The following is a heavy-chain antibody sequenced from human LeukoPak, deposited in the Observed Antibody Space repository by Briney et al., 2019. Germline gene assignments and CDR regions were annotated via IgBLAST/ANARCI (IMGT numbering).Heavy chain of an antibody. D-gene: IGHD3-22*01. J-gene: IGHJ4*02. CDR3: ARWAYDRGGFYYFDS. CDR1: GGSISSANDY. V-gene: IGHV4-31*03. Sequence: SETLSLTRTVSGGSISSANDYWSWIRQYPGKGLEWIGYIHYSGSTYYNPSLKSRVTISVDTSKNQFSLKLTSVTAADTAVYYCARWAYDRGGFYYFDSWGQGTLVTVSS. CDR2: IHYSGST.